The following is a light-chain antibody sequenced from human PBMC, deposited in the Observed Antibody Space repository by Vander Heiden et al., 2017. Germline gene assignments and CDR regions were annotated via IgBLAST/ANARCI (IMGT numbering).Light chain of an antibody. J-gene: IGLJ3*02. CDR3: CSYASAFTWV. CDR2: EDS. Sequence: QSALTQPASVSGSPGQSITISCTGASSDGGGLYLVSWYQQYPGKAPKLMLYEDSKRPSGVSNRFSGSKSGNTASLTISGLQAEDEADYYCCSYASAFTWVFGGGTKVTVL. CDR1: SSDGGGLYL. V-gene: IGLV2-23*01.